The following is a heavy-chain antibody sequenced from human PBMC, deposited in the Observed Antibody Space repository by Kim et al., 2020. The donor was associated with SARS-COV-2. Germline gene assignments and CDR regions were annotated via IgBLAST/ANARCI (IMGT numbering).Heavy chain of an antibody. J-gene: IGHJ4*02. CDR3: ARDRIAAAGCYFDY. D-gene: IGHD6-13*01. Sequence: ADAVTGRFTISRANAKNSLYLQMNSLRAEDTAVYYCARDRIAAAGCYFDYWGQGTLVTVSS. V-gene: IGHV3-48*03.